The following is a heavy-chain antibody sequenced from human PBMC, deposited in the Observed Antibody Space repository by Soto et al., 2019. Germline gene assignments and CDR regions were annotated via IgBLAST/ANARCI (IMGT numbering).Heavy chain of an antibody. D-gene: IGHD3-16*01. Sequence: SVKVSCKASGGTFSSYAISWVRQAPGQGLEWMGGIIPIFGTANYAQKFQGRVTITADESTSTAYMELSSLRSEDTAVYYCARAYWGDLANYYYYGMDVWGQGTTVTVSS. CDR2: IIPIFGTA. J-gene: IGHJ6*02. CDR3: ARAYWGDLANYYYYGMDV. V-gene: IGHV1-69*13. CDR1: GGTFSSYA.